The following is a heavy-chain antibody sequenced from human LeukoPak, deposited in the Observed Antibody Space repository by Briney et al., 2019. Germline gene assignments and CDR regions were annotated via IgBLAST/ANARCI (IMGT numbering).Heavy chain of an antibody. CDR1: GGTFSTYA. V-gene: IGHV1-2*02. D-gene: IGHD2-15*01. CDR2: INPGSGGT. J-gene: IGHJ1*01. CDR3: AREGYCSGGSCISPSFQH. Sequence: ASVKVSCTASGGTFSTYAISWLRQAPGHGLEWMGWINPGSGGTNYAQKFQGRVTMTRDTSISTAYMEVSRLRSDDTAVYYCAREGYCSGGSCISPSFQHWGQGTLVTVSS.